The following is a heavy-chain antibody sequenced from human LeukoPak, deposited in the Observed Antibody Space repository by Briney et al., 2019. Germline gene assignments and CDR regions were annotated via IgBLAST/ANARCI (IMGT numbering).Heavy chain of an antibody. CDR3: ARGYVWIEMGLGY. CDR2: INPNSGDT. D-gene: IGHD3/OR15-3a*01. V-gene: IGHV1-2*02. J-gene: IGHJ1*01. CDR1: GYTFTGYS. Sequence: GASVKVSCKASGYTFTGYSIYWVRQAPGQGLEWMGGINPNSGDTNFAQKFQGRVTMTRDTSISTAYMELSGLRSDDTAIYYCARGYVWIEMGLGYWGQVTMVTFSS.